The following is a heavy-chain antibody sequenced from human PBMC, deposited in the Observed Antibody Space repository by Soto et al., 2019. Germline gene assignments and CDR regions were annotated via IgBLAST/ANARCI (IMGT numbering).Heavy chain of an antibody. CDR2: MNPNSGNT. CDR1: GYPFTSYD. D-gene: IGHD3-9*01. J-gene: IGHJ6*02. CDR3: ARNSELRYFDWLKSRSYYYYGMDV. V-gene: IGHV1-8*01. Sequence: XSVKVSCKASGYPFTSYDINWVRQATGQGLEWMGWMNPNSGNTGYAQKFQGRVTMTRNTSISTAYMELSSLRSEDTAVYYCARNSELRYFDWLKSRSYYYYGMDVWGQGTTVTVSS.